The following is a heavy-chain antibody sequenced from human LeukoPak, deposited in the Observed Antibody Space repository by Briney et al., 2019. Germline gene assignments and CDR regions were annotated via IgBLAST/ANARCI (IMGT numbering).Heavy chain of an antibody. CDR3: ARDPYGSGSYYNEPSFDY. V-gene: IGHV1-18*01. CDR2: ISAYNGNT. D-gene: IGHD3-10*01. CDR1: GYTFTSYG. J-gene: IGHJ4*02. Sequence: ASVKVSCKASGYTFTSYGISWVRQAPGQGLEWMGWISAYNGNTNYAQKLQGRVTMTTDTSTSTAYMELRSLRSDDTAVYYCARDPYGSGSYYNEPSFDYWGQGTLVTVSS.